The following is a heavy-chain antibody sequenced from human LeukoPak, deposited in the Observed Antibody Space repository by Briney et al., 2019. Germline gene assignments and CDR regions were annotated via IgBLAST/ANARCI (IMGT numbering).Heavy chain of an antibody. Sequence: PGGSLRLSCAASGFTFSSYGMHWVRQAPGKGLEWVAVISYDGSNKYYADSVKGRFTISRDNSKNTLYLQMNSLRAEDTAVYYCAKTYGDYGPFYFDYWGQGTLVTVSS. J-gene: IGHJ4*02. CDR1: GFTFSSYG. D-gene: IGHD4-17*01. V-gene: IGHV3-30*18. CDR3: AKTYGDYGPFYFDY. CDR2: ISYDGSNK.